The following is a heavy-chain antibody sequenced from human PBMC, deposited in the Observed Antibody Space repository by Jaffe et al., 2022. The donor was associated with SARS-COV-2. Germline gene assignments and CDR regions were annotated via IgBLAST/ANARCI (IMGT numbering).Heavy chain of an antibody. J-gene: IGHJ4*02. V-gene: IGHV3-43*02. Sequence: EVQLVESGGGVVQSGGSLRLSCAISGSILDDYVMHWVRQGPGKGLEWVSLISVDGRTTYYADSVKGRFTISRDNSKHSLYLQMNSLRSEDTALYYCAKDRLGKYYDFWSGYPHYFDLWGQGTLVTVSS. CDR2: ISVDGRTT. CDR3: AKDRLGKYYDFWSGYPHYFDL. D-gene: IGHD3-3*01. CDR1: GSILDDYV.